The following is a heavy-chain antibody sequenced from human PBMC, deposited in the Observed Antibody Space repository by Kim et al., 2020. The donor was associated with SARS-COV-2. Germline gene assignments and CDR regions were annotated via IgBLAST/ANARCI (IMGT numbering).Heavy chain of an antibody. D-gene: IGHD3-9*01. CDR1: GGSISSGGYY. V-gene: IGHV4-31*03. Sequence: SETLSLTCTVSGGSISSGGYYWSWIRQHPGKGLEWIGYIYYSGSTYYNPSLKSRVTISVDTSKNQFSLKLSSVTAADTAVYYCARHVLPRGIRYFDWEEAFDIWGQGTMVTVSS. CDR3: ARHVLPRGIRYFDWEEAFDI. CDR2: IYYSGST. J-gene: IGHJ3*02.